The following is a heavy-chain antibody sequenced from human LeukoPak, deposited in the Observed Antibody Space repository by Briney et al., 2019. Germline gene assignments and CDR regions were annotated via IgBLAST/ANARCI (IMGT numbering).Heavy chain of an antibody. V-gene: IGHV1-69*13. D-gene: IGHD3-10*01. J-gene: IGHJ6*03. CDR3: AISGLLWFGDYHCYMDV. Sequence: GASVKVSCKASGGTFSSYAISWVRQAPGQGLEWMGGIIPIFGTANYAQKFQGRVTITADESTSTAYMELSSLRSEDTAVYYCAISGLLWFGDYHCYMDVWGKGTTVTVSS. CDR2: IIPIFGTA. CDR1: GGTFSSYA.